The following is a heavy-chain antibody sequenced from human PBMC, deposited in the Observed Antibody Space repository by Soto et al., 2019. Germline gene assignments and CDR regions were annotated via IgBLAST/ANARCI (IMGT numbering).Heavy chain of an antibody. CDR2: IYYSGST. V-gene: IGHV4-59*01. Sequence: PSETLSLTCRVSGGSISSYYWSWIRQPPGKGLEWIGYIYYSGSTNYNPSLKSRVTISVDTSKNQFSLKLSSVTAADTAVYYCARARTYDFWSGYAYYFDYWGQGTLVTLSS. CDR1: GGSISSYY. CDR3: ARARTYDFWSGYAYYFDY. J-gene: IGHJ4*02. D-gene: IGHD3-3*01.